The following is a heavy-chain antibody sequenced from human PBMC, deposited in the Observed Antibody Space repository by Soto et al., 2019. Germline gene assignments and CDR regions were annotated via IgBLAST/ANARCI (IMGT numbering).Heavy chain of an antibody. D-gene: IGHD6-19*01. CDR3: ASDFRTRGWFRQAGNFAMDV. J-gene: IGHJ6*02. V-gene: IGHV1-2*02. CDR2: IHPNTGGT. CDR1: GYPYTNSY. Sequence: QVQLVQSGAEVRKPGASVKVSCKASGYPYTNSYMHWVRQAPGQGLEWMGWIHPNTGGTNYAQKFQGRVTMTRDTSVSTVYMELNRLTSDDTALYFCASDFRTRGWFRQAGNFAMDVWGQGTTVTVS.